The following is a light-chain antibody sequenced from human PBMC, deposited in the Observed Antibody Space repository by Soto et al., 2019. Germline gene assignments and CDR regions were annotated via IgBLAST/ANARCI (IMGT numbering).Light chain of an antibody. J-gene: IGKJ5*01. V-gene: IGKV1-12*01. Sequence: DIQMTQSPSSVSANVGYRATITCRAIQSISTWLAWHQQKPAKAPKILIYAAATLQDGDPSRFSGSGSRTDFTLTISSLQPEDFATYYCQQANTFPITVGQGTRLEI. CDR3: QQANTFPIT. CDR2: AAA. CDR1: QSISTW.